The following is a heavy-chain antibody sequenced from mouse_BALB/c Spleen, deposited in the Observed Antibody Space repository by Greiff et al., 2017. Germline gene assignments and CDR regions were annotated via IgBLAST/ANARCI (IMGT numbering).Heavy chain of an antibody. CDR2: ISYSGST. Sequence: EVKVEESGPSLVKPSQTLSLTCSVTGDSITSGYWNWIRKFPGNKLEYMGYISYSGSTYYNPSLKSRISITRDTSKNQYYLQLNSVTTEDTATYYCARCPYYGNYDWYFDVWGAGTTVTVSS. CDR1: GDSITSGY. CDR3: ARCPYYGNYDWYFDV. J-gene: IGHJ1*01. V-gene: IGHV3-8*02. D-gene: IGHD2-10*01.